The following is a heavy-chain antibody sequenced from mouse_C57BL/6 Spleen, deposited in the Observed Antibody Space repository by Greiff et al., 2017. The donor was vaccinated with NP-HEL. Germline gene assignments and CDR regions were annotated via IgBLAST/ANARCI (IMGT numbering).Heavy chain of an antibody. CDR1: GFSLTSYG. CDR2: IWRGGST. Sequence: VKLMESGPGLVQPSQSLSITCTVSGFSLTSYGVHWVRQSPGKGLEWLGVIWRGGSTDYNAAFMSRLSITKDNSKSQVFFKMNSLQADDTAIYYCAKNGNYEGSMDYWGQGTSVTVSS. CDR3: AKNGNYEGSMDY. D-gene: IGHD2-1*01. V-gene: IGHV2-5*01. J-gene: IGHJ4*01.